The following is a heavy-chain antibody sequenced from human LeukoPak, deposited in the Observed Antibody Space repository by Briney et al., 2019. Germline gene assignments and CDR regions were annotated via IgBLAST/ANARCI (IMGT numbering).Heavy chain of an antibody. Sequence: PSETLSLNCTVSGGSISSSGYYWSWFRQHPGKGLEWIGSIYYSGSTHYSPSLKSRVTISIDTSKTQFSLKLSSVTVADTAVYYCATFSNQQLLHWGQGTLVTVSS. D-gene: IGHD2-2*01. V-gene: IGHV4-31*03. CDR2: IYYSGST. CDR1: GGSISSSGYY. J-gene: IGHJ4*02. CDR3: ATFSNQQLLH.